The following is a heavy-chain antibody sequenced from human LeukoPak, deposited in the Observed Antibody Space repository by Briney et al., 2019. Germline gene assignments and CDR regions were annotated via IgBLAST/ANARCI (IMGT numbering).Heavy chain of an antibody. CDR3: ARGSEGMDYYGSGSYYFSDY. CDR2: ISYDGSNK. J-gene: IGHJ4*02. Sequence: GGSLRLSCAASGFTFSSYAMHWVRQAPGKGLEWVAVISYDGSNKYYADSVKGRFTISRDNSKNTLYLQMNSLRAEDTAVYYCARGSEGMDYYGSGSYYFSDYWGQGTLVTVSS. V-gene: IGHV3-30*14. CDR1: GFTFSSYA. D-gene: IGHD3-10*01.